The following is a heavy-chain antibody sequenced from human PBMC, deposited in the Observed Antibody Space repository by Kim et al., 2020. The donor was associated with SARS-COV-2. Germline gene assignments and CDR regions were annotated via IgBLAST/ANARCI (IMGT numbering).Heavy chain of an antibody. CDR3: ARDLGSFDY. Sequence: GGSLRLSCAASGFTFSSYGMHWVRQAPGPGLAWVAVIWYDGSNHYYADSVPGRFTISRDTSKNTLYLQMHSLRAEATAVYYCARDLGSFDYLGQGTLVT. CDR2: IWYDGSNH. J-gene: IGHJ4*02. CDR1: GFTFSSYG. V-gene: IGHV3-33*01.